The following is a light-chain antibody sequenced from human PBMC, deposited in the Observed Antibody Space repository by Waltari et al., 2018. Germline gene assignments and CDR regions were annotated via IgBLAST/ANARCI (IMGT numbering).Light chain of an antibody. CDR2: EVS. CDR3: SAYTRRNTAV. CDR1: TMSLGAFDY. Sequence: QSALTQPASVSGSPEQSITTPSTGTTMSLGAFDYAPWYQHHPGKAPNLIIYEVSNRPSGVSNRFSGSKSGNTASLTISGLQADDEADYYCSAYTRRNTAVFGGGTKVTVL. V-gene: IGLV2-14*01. J-gene: IGLJ2*01.